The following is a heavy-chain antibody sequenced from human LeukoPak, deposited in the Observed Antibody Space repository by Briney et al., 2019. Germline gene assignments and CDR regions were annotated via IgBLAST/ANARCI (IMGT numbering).Heavy chain of an antibody. J-gene: IGHJ5*01. CDR1: ADSISTKTHY. D-gene: IGHD1-26*01. CDR2: SNFGGST. CDR3: VKDAGGSFSPFDS. V-gene: IGHV4-39*07. Sequence: SETLSLTCSVSADSISTKTHYWGWIRQPPGKGLEWIVSSNFGGSTFYNPSLNSRVTISIDTSKKQFFLQLSSVTAADTAVYYCVKDAGGSFSPFDSWGQGALVAVSS.